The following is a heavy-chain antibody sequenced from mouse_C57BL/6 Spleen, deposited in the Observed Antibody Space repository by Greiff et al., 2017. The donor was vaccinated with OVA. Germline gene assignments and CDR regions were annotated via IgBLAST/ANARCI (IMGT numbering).Heavy chain of an antibody. CDR3: ARDYGSSSDYFDY. D-gene: IGHD1-1*01. CDR2: INPGSGGT. CDR1: GYAFTNYL. Sequence: QVHVKQSGAELVRPGTSVKVSCKASGYAFTNYLIEWVKQRPGQGLEWIGVINPGSGGTNYNEKFKGKATLTADKSSSTAYMQLSSLTSEDSAVYFCARDYGSSSDYFDYWGQGTTLTVS. J-gene: IGHJ2*01. V-gene: IGHV1-54*01.